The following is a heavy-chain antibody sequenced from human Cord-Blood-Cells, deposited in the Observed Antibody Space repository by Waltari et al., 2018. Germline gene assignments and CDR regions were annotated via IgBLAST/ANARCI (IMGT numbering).Heavy chain of an antibody. Sequence: VQLVQSGAEVKKPGSSVKVSCKASGGTSSSYAISWVRQAPGQGLEWMGRIIPILGIANYAQKFQGRVTITADKSTSTAYMELSSLRSEDTAVYYCARGAAAGTVKVWGKGTTVTVSS. CDR2: IIPILGIA. CDR1: GGTSSSYA. V-gene: IGHV1-69*09. CDR3: ARGAAAGTVKV. D-gene: IGHD6-13*01. J-gene: IGHJ6*04.